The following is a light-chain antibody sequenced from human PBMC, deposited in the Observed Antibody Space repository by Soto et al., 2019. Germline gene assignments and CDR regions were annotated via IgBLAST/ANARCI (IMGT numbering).Light chain of an antibody. V-gene: IGKV1-8*01. Sequence: AIRMTQSPSSFSASTGDRVTITCRASQGISSYLAWYQQKPGKAPKLLIYAASTLPSGVPSRFSGSGSGTDFTLTISCLQSEDFATYYCQQYYSYPPITFGGGTKVEIK. J-gene: IGKJ4*01. CDR3: QQYYSYPPIT. CDR1: QGISSY. CDR2: AAS.